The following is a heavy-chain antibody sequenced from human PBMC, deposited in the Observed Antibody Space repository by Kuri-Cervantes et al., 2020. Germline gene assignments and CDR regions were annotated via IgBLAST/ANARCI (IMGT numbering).Heavy chain of an antibody. CDR2: INPNSGGT. CDR1: GYTFTGYY. CDR3: AKEGSWGQLLLVH. V-gene: IGHV1-2*02. Sequence: ASVKVSCKASGYTFTGYYIHWVRQAPGQGLEWLGWINPNSGGTNYAQKFQGRVTTTRDTSINTAYMELSRLKSDDTAVYYCAKEGSWGQLLLVHWGQGTLVTVSS. J-gene: IGHJ4*02. D-gene: IGHD2-2*01.